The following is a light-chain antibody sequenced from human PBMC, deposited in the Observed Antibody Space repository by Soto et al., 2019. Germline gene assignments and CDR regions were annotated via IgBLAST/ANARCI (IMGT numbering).Light chain of an antibody. CDR1: QTAGKY. J-gene: IGKJ2*01. Sequence: DIPMTQPPSSLSASVGDRVTITCRASQTAGKYLNWYQQKAGKAPKVLIYAASNFQSGVPSRFNGSGSETHFTLTINSLQPEDLATYYCQQSYSFPYTLGQGTKLHIQ. CDR2: AAS. V-gene: IGKV1-39*01. CDR3: QQSYSFPYT.